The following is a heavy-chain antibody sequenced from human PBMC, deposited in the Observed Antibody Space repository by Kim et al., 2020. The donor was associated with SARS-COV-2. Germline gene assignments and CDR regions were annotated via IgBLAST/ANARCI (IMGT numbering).Heavy chain of an antibody. D-gene: IGHD3-22*01. Sequence: SVKVSCKASGGTFSSYAISWVRQAPGQGLEWMGGIIPIFGTANYAQKFQGRVTITADESTSTAYMELSSLRSEDTAVYYCARDQEAYYDSSGYYRVVDYWGQGTLVTVSS. V-gene: IGHV1-69*13. CDR1: GGTFSSYA. J-gene: IGHJ4*02. CDR3: ARDQEAYYDSSGYYRVVDY. CDR2: IIPIFGTA.